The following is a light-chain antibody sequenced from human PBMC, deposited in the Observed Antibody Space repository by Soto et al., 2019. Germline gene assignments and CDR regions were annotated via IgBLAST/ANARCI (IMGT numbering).Light chain of an antibody. Sequence: SALTQPASVFGSPGQSITISCTGTSSDVGGYNFVSWYQQLPGKAPKLMIYEVTSRPSGVSNRFSGSKSGNTASLTISGLQPEDEAEYYCSSYTTSSTVVFGTGTKVNAL. V-gene: IGLV2-14*03. CDR2: EVT. J-gene: IGLJ1*01. CDR3: SSYTTSSTVV. CDR1: SSDVGGYNF.